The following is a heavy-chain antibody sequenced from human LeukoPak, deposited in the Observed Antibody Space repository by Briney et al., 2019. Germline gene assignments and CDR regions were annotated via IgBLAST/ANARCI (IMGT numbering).Heavy chain of an antibody. CDR1: GFTFSSYG. CDR2: ISYDGSNK. D-gene: IGHD3-22*01. J-gene: IGHJ5*02. Sequence: GGSLRLSRAASGFTFSSYGMHWVRQAPGKGLEWGAVISYDGSNKYYADSLKGRFTISRDNSKNTLYLQMNSLRAEDTAVYYCAKASVDVVVITDWFDPWGQGTLVTVSS. V-gene: IGHV3-30*18. CDR3: AKASVDVVVITDWFDP.